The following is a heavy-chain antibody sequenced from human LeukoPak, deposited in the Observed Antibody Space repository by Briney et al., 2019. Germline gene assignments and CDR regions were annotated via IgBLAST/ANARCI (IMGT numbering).Heavy chain of an antibody. V-gene: IGHV3-23*01. D-gene: IGHD3-22*01. CDR1: GGSLSGYY. CDR2: ISGSGGST. CDR3: VKDQDSGAYSRFDY. Sequence: ETLSLTCAVDGGSLSGYYWSWIRQAPGKGLEWVSSISGSGGSTYYTDSVKGRLTISRDNSKNTLYLQMNSLRAEDTAVYYCVKDQDSGAYSRFDYWGQGTLVTVSS. J-gene: IGHJ4*02.